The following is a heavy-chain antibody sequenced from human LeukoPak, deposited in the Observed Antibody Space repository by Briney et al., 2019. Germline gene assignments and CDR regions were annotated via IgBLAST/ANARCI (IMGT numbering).Heavy chain of an antibody. V-gene: IGHV3-30-3*01. Sequence: GGSLRLSCAASGFTFSSYAMHWVRQAPGKGLEWVAVISYDGSNKYYADSVKGRFTISRDNSKNTLYLQMNSLRAEDTAVYYCARPGGHSSLTRLHFDYWGQGTLVTVSS. D-gene: IGHD6-6*01. CDR1: GFTFSSYA. CDR2: ISYDGSNK. CDR3: ARPGGHSSLTRLHFDY. J-gene: IGHJ4*02.